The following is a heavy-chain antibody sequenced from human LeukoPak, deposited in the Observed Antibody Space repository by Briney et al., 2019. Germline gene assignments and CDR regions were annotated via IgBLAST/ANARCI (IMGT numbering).Heavy chain of an antibody. CDR1: GGTFSSYA. CDR2: MNPNSGNT. J-gene: IGHJ6*02. Sequence: ASVKVSCKASGGTFSSYAISWVRQAPGQGLEWMGWMNPNSGNTGYAQKFQGRVTMTRNTSISTAYMELSSLRSEDAAVYYCARGLTVTAYYYYGMDVWGQGTTVTVSS. V-gene: IGHV1-8*02. CDR3: ARGLTVTAYYYYGMDV. D-gene: IGHD4-17*01.